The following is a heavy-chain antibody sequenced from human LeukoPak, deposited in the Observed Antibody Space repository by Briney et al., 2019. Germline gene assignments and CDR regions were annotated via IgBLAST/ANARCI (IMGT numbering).Heavy chain of an antibody. CDR3: AVRQLWPTAADY. CDR1: GYTFTSYD. J-gene: IGHJ4*02. V-gene: IGHV1-8*01. Sequence: ASVKVSCKASGYTFTSYDINWVRQATGQGLEWMGWVNPNSSYTVYAQKFQGRVTMTRNTSISTAYMELSSLRSEDTAVYYCAVRQLWPTAADYWGQGTLVTVSS. CDR2: VNPNSSYT. D-gene: IGHD5-18*01.